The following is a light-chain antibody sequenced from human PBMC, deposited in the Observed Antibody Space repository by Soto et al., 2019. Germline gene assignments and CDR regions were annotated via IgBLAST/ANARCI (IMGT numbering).Light chain of an antibody. Sequence: EIVMTQSRATLSVSPGERAILSCRATQSISTELAWYQQKPGRPPRLLIYSASTRATGVPARFTGSGSGSELTLTISGLQSEDFALYYCQQGHNWPLTFGQGTRLEI. J-gene: IGKJ2*01. CDR1: QSISTE. V-gene: IGKV3-15*01. CDR3: QQGHNWPLT. CDR2: SAS.